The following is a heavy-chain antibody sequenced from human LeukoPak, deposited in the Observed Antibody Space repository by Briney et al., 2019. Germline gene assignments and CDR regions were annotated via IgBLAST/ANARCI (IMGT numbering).Heavy chain of an antibody. V-gene: IGHV4-30-4*01. CDR1: GGSISSGDYY. J-gene: IGHJ5*02. D-gene: IGHD3-9*01. Sequence: PSETLSLTCTVSGGSISSGDYYWSWIRQPPGKGLEWIGYIYYSGSTYYNPSLKSRVTISVDTSKNQFSLKLSSVTAADTAVYYCARGLRYFDWLLSASWFDPWGQGILVTVSS. CDR2: IYYSGST. CDR3: ARGLRYFDWLLSASWFDP.